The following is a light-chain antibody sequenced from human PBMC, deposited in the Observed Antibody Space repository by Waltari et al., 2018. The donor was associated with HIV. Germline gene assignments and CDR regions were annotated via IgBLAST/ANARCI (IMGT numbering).Light chain of an antibody. J-gene: IGLJ3*02. CDR2: VNSDGSH. CDR1: RGHASNA. Sequence: QPVLTQPPSASGSLGASVKLTCPLSRGHASNAIAHPQQQPEKGPRLLMKVNSDGSHNRGAGIPDRFSGSTYGAERYLTISSLQSEDEADYYCQTWGTGIAVFGGGTKLTVL. V-gene: IGLV4-69*01. CDR3: QTWGTGIAV.